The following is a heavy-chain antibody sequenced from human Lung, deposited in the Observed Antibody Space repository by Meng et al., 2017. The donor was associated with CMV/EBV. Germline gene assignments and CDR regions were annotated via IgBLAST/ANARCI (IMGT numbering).Heavy chain of an antibody. CDR3: ARAGAAVTTHFDF. D-gene: IGHD4-17*01. Sequence: QGQWVQSGAELQKTGAPVMVSCKASGYTFGLFGITWVRQAPGQGLEWVGWISAENGNTNYAQKFQGRVTLTTDTSTKTAYMDLRGLRSDDSAVYYCARAGAAVTTHFDFWGRGTLVTVSS. V-gene: IGHV1-18*01. CDR1: GYTFGLFG. J-gene: IGHJ4*02. CDR2: ISAENGNT.